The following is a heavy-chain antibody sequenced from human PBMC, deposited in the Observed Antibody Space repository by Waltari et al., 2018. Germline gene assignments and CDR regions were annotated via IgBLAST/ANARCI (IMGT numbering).Heavy chain of an antibody. CDR2: INSCESS. D-gene: IGHD5-12*01. CDR1: AAPMSAYA. V-gene: IGHV4-34*01. Sequence: QVHLQHCAPALLRPPETLSLTCAVYAAPMSAYAWSWIRPPPAQGLEWIGEINSCESSIDNPSLKSRVTLSVDTSKNYFSRKLNSVTAADTAVYYCARGRIDRGYHGVDYWGQGTLVTVSS. J-gene: IGHJ4*02. CDR3: ARGRIDRGYHGVDY.